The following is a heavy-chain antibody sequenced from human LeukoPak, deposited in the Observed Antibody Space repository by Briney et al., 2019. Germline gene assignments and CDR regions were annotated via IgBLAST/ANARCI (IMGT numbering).Heavy chain of an antibody. CDR2: IYYSGST. CDR3: ARLGYDSSGYCDY. V-gene: IGHV4-39*01. D-gene: IGHD3-22*01. Sequence: PSETLSLTCTVSGGSISSSSYYWGWLRQPPGKGLEWIGSIYYSGSTYYNPSLKSRVTISVDTSKNQFSLKLSSVTAADTAVYYCARLGYDSSGYCDYWGQGTLVTVSS. CDR1: GGSISSSSYY. J-gene: IGHJ4*02.